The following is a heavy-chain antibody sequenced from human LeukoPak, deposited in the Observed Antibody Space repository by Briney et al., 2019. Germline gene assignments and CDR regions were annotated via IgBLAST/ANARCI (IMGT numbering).Heavy chain of an antibody. V-gene: IGHV3-30*18. CDR2: ISYDGSNK. CDR1: GFTFSSYG. D-gene: IGHD5-24*01. J-gene: IGHJ4*02. CDR3: AKRWTHDYGDY. Sequence: PGGSLRLSCAASGFTFSSYGMHWVRQAPGKGLEWVAVISYDGSNKYYADSVKGRFTISRDNSKNTLYLQMNSLRAEDTAVYYCAKRWTHDYGDYWGQGTLVTVSS.